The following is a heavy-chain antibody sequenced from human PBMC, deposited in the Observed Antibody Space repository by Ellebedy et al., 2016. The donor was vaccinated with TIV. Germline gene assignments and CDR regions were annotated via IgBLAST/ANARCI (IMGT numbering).Heavy chain of an antibody. CDR3: ARAYVGFDYDY. CDR1: GFTFSSYG. D-gene: IGHD3-10*01. J-gene: IGHJ4*02. V-gene: IGHV3-33*01. CDR2: IWYDGSNK. Sequence: GGSLRLSCAASGFTFSSYGMHWVRQAPGKGLEWVAVIWYDGSNKYYADSVKGRFTISRDNAKNTLYLQMNSLRAEDTAVYYCARAYVGFDYDYWGQGTLVTVSS.